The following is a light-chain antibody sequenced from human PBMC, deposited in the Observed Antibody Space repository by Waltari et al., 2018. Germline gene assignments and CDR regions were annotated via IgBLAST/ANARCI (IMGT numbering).Light chain of an antibody. J-gene: IGLJ1*01. Sequence: QSVLTQPPSASGTPGQRVTISCSGSSSNIGSNTVSWYQQLPDTAPKLLIYINTTLPSGVPDRFAGAKSGTSASLAISGLQSEDEADYYCAAWDDSRGYVFGTGTKVTVL. CDR1: SSNIGSNT. V-gene: IGLV1-44*01. CDR2: INT. CDR3: AAWDDSRGYV.